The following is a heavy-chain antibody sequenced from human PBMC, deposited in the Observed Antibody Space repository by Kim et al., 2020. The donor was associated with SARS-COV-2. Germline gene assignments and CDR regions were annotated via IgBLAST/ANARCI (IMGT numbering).Heavy chain of an antibody. D-gene: IGHD6-19*01. CDR3: TTGEGIAVAGTPRYFQH. CDR1: GFTFSNAW. V-gene: IGHV3-15*01. Sequence: GGSLRLSCAASGFTFSNAWMSWVRQAPGKGLEWVGRIKSKTDGGTTDYAAPVKGRFTISRDDSKNTLYLQMNSLKTEDTAVYYCTTGEGIAVAGTPRYFQHWGQGTLVTVSS. CDR2: IKSKTDGGTT. J-gene: IGHJ1*01.